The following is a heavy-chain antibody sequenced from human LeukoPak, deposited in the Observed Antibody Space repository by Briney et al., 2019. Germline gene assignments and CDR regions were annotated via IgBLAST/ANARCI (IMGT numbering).Heavy chain of an antibody. D-gene: IGHD3-10*01. Sequence: GGSLRLSSAASGFTFSSYVMHWVRQAPGKGLEWVAVISYDGSNKYYADSLKGRFTISRDNSKNTLYLQMNSLRAEDTAVYSCAKALLWFGELRSEHYFDYWGQGSLVTVSS. V-gene: IGHV3-30*18. J-gene: IGHJ4*02. CDR1: GFTFSSYV. CDR3: AKALLWFGELRSEHYFDY. CDR2: ISYDGSNK.